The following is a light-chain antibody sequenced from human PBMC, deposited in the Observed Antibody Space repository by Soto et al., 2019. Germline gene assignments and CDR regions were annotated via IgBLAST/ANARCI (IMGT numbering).Light chain of an antibody. CDR2: GAS. CDR3: QQYIRWPLT. Sequence: ERVMTQSPATLSVSPGERATLSCRASQSVSSNLAWYQQKPGQAPSLLIYGASTRATGTPARFSGSGSGTEFTLTISSLQSEDFAVYYCQQYIRWPLTFGGGTKADIK. CDR1: QSVSSN. J-gene: IGKJ4*01. V-gene: IGKV3-15*01.